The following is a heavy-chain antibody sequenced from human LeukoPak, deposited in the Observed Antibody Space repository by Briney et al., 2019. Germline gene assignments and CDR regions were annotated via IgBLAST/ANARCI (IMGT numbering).Heavy chain of an antibody. Sequence: SQTLSLTCTVSGGSVSSGDYYWSWIRQPPGKGLEWIGYIYYSGSTYYNPSLKSRVTISVDTSKNQFSLKLSSVTAADTAVYYCAKRYCSSTSCYLGAFDIWGQGTMVTVSS. CDR1: GGSVSSGDYY. CDR2: IYYSGST. D-gene: IGHD2-2*01. CDR3: AKRYCSSTSCYLGAFDI. V-gene: IGHV4-30-4*01. J-gene: IGHJ3*02.